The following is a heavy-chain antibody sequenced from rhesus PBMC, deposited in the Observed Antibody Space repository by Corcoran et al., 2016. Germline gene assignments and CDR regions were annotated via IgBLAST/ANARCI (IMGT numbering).Heavy chain of an antibody. CDR3: ARRFDY. CDR2: IYGSGSTT. Sequence: QVQLQESGPGLVKPSATLSLTCTVSGGSIRCSYWHWIRQPPGKGLEWIGNIYGSGSTTNYNPSLKSRVTLSVDTSKNQLALKLSSVTAADTAVYYCARRFDYWGQGVLVTVSS. CDR1: GGSIRCSY. J-gene: IGHJ4*01. V-gene: IGHV4S11*01.